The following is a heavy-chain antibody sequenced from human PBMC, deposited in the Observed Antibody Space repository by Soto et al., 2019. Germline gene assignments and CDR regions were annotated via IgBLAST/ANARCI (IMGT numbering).Heavy chain of an antibody. CDR3: ARGWRDRDFDY. CDR1: GGIISNYY. Sequence: PSETLSLTCTVSGGIISNYYWSWIRQPPGKGLEWMGHIYFRGSTNYNPSLKSRISISVDTSKNQFSLKLTSVTAPDTAVYYCARGWRDRDFDYWGQGTLVTVS. D-gene: IGHD2-15*01. CDR2: IYFRGST. J-gene: IGHJ4*02. V-gene: IGHV4-59*01.